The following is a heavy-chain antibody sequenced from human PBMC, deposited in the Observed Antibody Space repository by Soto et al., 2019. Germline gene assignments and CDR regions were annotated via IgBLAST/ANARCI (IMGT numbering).Heavy chain of an antibody. J-gene: IGHJ6*02. Sequence: SLRLSCAASGFTFSSYGMHWVRQAPGKGLEWVAVISYDGSNKYYADSVKGRFTISRDNSKNTLYLQMNSLRAEDTAVYYCAKILPAAIRPHGYYYGMDVWGQGTTVTVS. V-gene: IGHV3-30*18. CDR2: ISYDGSNK. D-gene: IGHD2-2*02. CDR1: GFTFSSYG. CDR3: AKILPAAIRPHGYYYGMDV.